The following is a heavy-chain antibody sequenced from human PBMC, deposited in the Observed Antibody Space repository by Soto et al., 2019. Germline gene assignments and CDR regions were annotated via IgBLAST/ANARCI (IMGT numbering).Heavy chain of an antibody. CDR2: ISTYNGYA. Sequence: ASVKVSCKASGYTFTAYGISWVRQAPGQGLEWMGWISTYNGYAKYAQKIQGRVTMTIDTSTSTAYMELRSLRSDDTAVYYCARDQVAVDGTDNWFDPWGQGTLVTVSS. J-gene: IGHJ5*02. V-gene: IGHV1-18*04. CDR3: ARDQVAVDGTDNWFDP. CDR1: GYTFTAYG. D-gene: IGHD2-15*01.